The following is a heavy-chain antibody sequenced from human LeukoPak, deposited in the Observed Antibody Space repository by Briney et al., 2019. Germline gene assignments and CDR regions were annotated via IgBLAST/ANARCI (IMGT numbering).Heavy chain of an antibody. D-gene: IGHD3-9*01. CDR1: GFTFSSYG. Sequence: GGSLRLSCAASGFTFSSYGMSWVRQAPGKGLEWVSAISGSGGSTYYADSVKGRFTISRDNSKNTLYLQMNSLTAEDTAVYYCAKGTLRYFDWLLPFDYWGQGTLVTVSS. J-gene: IGHJ4*02. V-gene: IGHV3-23*01. CDR2: ISGSGGST. CDR3: AKGTLRYFDWLLPFDY.